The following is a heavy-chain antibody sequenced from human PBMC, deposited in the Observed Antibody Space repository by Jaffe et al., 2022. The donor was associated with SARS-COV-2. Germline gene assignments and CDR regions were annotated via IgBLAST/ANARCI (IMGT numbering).Heavy chain of an antibody. J-gene: IGHJ6*02. V-gene: IGHV5-51*01. CDR2: IYPGDSDT. CDR3: GRRRYSSAWPYYYYGMDV. CDR1: GYTFTNYW. Sequence: EVQLVQSGAEVKKPGESLKISCKGSGYTFTNYWIGWVRQMPGKGLEWMGIIYPGDSDTRYSPSFQGQVTISADKSISTAYLQWTSLKASDTALYYCGRRRYSSAWPYYYYGMDVWGQGTTVTVSS. D-gene: IGHD6-19*01.